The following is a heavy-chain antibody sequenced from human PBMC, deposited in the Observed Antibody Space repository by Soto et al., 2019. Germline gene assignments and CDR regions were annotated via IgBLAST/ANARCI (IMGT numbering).Heavy chain of an antibody. CDR3: ARDQSTVTTRSYYDGMDV. V-gene: IGHV1-18*04. D-gene: IGHD4-4*01. CDR1: GYTFINYG. CDR2: ISAYSGNT. J-gene: IGHJ6*02. Sequence: ASVKVSCKASGYTFINYGINWARQAPVQGLEWTGWISAYSGNTFFAQNVQGRVTLTTDTFTSTAYMEVRSLRSDDTAVFYCARDQSTVTTRSYYDGMDVWGQGTTVTVSS.